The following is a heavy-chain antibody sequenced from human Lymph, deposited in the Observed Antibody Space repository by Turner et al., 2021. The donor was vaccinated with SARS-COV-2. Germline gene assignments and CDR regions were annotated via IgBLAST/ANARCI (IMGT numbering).Heavy chain of an antibody. CDR3: AAPYCSGGTCSDGFDI. V-gene: IGHV1-58*01. CDR2: ILVGSGNT. Sequence: QMQLLQSGPEVKKPGTSVKVSCKASGFTFSSSAVQWVRQARGQRLEWIGWILVGSGNTNYAQKFQERVTITRDMSTSTAYMNLSSLRSEDTAVCYCAAPYCSGGTCSDGFDIWGQGTMVTVSS. J-gene: IGHJ3*02. CDR1: GFTFSSSA. D-gene: IGHD2-15*01.